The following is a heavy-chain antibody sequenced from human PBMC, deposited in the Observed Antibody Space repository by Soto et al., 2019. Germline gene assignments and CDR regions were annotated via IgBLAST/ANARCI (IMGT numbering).Heavy chain of an antibody. J-gene: IGHJ4*02. V-gene: IGHV1-69*06. CDR2: IIPIFGTA. D-gene: IGHD2-8*01. CDR1: GGTFSSYA. Sequence: QVQLVQSGAEVKKPGSSVKVSCKASGGTFSSYAISWVRQAPGQGLEWMGGIIPIFGTANYAQKFQGRVTITADKSTSTAYMELSILRSEDTAVYYCATRTGRLYFPPFAYWGQGTLVTVSS. CDR3: ATRTGRLYFPPFAY.